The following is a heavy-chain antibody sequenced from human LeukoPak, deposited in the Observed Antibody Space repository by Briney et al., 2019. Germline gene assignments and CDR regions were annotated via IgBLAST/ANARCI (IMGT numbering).Heavy chain of an antibody. CDR2: INPHSGAT. Sequence: ASVKVTCKASGFTFTGYYIHWVRQAPGQGPEWMGWINPHSGATNYAQKFQGRVTMTRDTSISTAFMELSSLRSDDTAMYYCSRDLLMYYSGSGESTWGQGTQVTVSS. D-gene: IGHD3-10*01. CDR3: SRDLLMYYSGSGEST. V-gene: IGHV1-2*02. J-gene: IGHJ5*02. CDR1: GFTFTGYY.